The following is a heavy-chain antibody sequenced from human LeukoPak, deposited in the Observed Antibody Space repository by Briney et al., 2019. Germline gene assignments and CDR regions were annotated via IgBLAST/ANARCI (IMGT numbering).Heavy chain of an antibody. J-gene: IGHJ5*01. CDR2: ISGYGDSK. D-gene: IGHD5/OR15-5a*01. CDR3: AKDMNNGVYGLRFDS. CDR1: GFTFDAYV. V-gene: IGHV3-43*02. Sequence: PGGSLRLSCAASGFTFDAYVMHWVRQAPGMGLEWVSLISGYGDSKYHADSVKGRFTISRDNSKNSLFLQMNSLTTEDTALYYCAKDMNNGVYGLRFDSWGQEILVMVSS.